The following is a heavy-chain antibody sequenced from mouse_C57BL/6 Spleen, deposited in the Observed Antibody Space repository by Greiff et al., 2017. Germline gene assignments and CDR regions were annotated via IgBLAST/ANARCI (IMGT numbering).Heavy chain of an antibody. CDR1: GYTFTEYT. D-gene: IGHD3-3*01. V-gene: IGHV1-62-2*01. CDR3: ERHEGGGTDYYAMDY. J-gene: IGHJ4*01. CDR2: FYPGSGSI. Sequence: VQLQQSGAELVKPGASVKLSCKASGYTFTEYTIHWVKQRSGQGLEWIGWFYPGSGSIKYNEKFKDKATLTADKSSSTGYMGLRRVTSEDSAVYCCERHEGGGTDYYAMDYWGQGTSVTVSS.